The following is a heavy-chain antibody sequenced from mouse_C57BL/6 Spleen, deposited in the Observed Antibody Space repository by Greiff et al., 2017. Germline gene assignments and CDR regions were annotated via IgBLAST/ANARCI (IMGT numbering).Heavy chain of an antibody. J-gene: IGHJ3*01. CDR3: AREELGCAY. CDR1: GFTFTDYY. CDR2: IRNKANGYTT. Sequence: EVQLVESGGGLVQPGGSLSLSCAASGFTFTDYYMSWVRQPPGKALEWLGFIRNKANGYTTEYSASVKGRFTISRDNSQSILYLQMNALRAEDSATYYCAREELGCAYWGQGTLVTVSA. D-gene: IGHD4-1*01. V-gene: IGHV7-3*01.